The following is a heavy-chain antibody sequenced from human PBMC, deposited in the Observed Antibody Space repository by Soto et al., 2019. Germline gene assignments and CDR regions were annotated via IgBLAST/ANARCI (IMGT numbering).Heavy chain of an antibody. Sequence: EVQLVESGGGLVQPGGSLRLSCAASGLTFSSYSMTSVRQAPGKGREWVSYISSSMSNIYYADSVKGGFTISRDTAKNSLYLQMNSLRAEDTAVYYCARVVRYPPRFDYWGQGTLVTVSS. J-gene: IGHJ4*02. CDR2: ISSSMSNI. D-gene: IGHD3-9*01. CDR3: ARVVRYPPRFDY. CDR1: GLTFSSYS. V-gene: IGHV3-48*01.